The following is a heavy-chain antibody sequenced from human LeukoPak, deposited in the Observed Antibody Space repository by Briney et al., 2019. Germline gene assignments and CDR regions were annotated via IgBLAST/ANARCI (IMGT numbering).Heavy chain of an antibody. CDR1: GFTFSDYA. J-gene: IGHJ4*02. V-gene: IGHV3-49*04. CDR2: IRNKAYDATT. Sequence: PGRSLRLSCTASGFTFSDYAMSWVRQAPGKGLEWVGFIRNKAYDATTEYSASVQVRFTISSDDSKSIAYLQINSLKIEDTAVYYCTSRGPIVWGISEYYFDYWGQGTLVTVSS. CDR3: TSRGPIVWGISEYYFDY. D-gene: IGHD3-16*01.